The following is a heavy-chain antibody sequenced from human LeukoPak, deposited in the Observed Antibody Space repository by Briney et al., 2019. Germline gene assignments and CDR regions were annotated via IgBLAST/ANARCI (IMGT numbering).Heavy chain of an antibody. Sequence: ASVKVSCKASGYTFTSYGISWVRQAPGQGLEWMGWISAYNGNTNYAQKLQGRVTMTTDTSTSTAYMELRSLRSDDTAVYYCARNPNGDSRPCYYYGMDVWGQGTTVTVSS. D-gene: IGHD4-17*01. V-gene: IGHV1-18*01. CDR3: ARNPNGDSRPCYYYGMDV. J-gene: IGHJ6*02. CDR1: GYTFTSYG. CDR2: ISAYNGNT.